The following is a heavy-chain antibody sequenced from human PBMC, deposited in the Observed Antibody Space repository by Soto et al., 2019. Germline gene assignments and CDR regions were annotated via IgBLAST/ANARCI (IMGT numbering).Heavy chain of an antibody. D-gene: IGHD2-15*01. V-gene: IGHV3-23*01. CDR1: GFTFSSYT. Sequence: GGSLRLSCAASGFTFSSYTMNWVRQAPGKGLEWVSLISARGGSTYYADSVKGRFTISRDNSKNTLYLQMNSLRAEDTAVYYCAKDTVVTSWGQGTLVTVSS. CDR2: ISARGGST. CDR3: AKDTVVTS. J-gene: IGHJ4*02.